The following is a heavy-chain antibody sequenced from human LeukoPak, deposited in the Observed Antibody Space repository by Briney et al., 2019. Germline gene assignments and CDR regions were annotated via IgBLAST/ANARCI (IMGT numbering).Heavy chain of an antibody. Sequence: PSETLSLTCTVSGGSISSGSYYWSWIRQPAGKGLEWIGRIYTSGSTNYNPSLKSRVSISVDTSKNQFSLKLRSVTAADTAVYYCARGGYCGGDCYFYYWGQGTLVTVSS. J-gene: IGHJ4*02. CDR2: IYTSGST. CDR3: ARGGYCGGDCYFYY. V-gene: IGHV4-61*02. D-gene: IGHD2-21*02. CDR1: GGSISSGSYY.